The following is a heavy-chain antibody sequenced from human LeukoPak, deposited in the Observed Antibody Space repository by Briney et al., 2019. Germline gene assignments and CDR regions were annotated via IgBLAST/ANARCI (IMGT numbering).Heavy chain of an antibody. CDR2: ISSSSNTI. D-gene: IGHD3-3*01. Sequence: GGSLRLSCAASGFTFSSDSMNWVRQAPGKGLEWVSYISSSSNTIYYADSVKGRFTISRDNAKNSLYLQMNSLRAEDTAVYYCARPRTIFGVVPDFDYWGQGTLVTVSS. J-gene: IGHJ4*02. V-gene: IGHV3-48*01. CDR1: GFTFSSDS. CDR3: ARPRTIFGVVPDFDY.